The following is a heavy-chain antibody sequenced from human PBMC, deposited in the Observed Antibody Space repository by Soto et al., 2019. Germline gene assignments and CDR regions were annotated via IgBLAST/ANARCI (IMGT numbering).Heavy chain of an antibody. CDR1: GGSISSYY. CDR3: ARHKDSYAWFGELSRYYFDY. Sequence: PSETLSLTCTVSGGSISSYYWSWIRQPPGKGLEWIGYIYYSGSTNYNPSLKSRVTISVDTSKNQFSLKLSSVTAADTAVYYCARHKDSYAWFGELSRYYFDYWGQGTLVTVSS. CDR2: IYYSGST. J-gene: IGHJ4*02. D-gene: IGHD3-10*01. V-gene: IGHV4-59*08.